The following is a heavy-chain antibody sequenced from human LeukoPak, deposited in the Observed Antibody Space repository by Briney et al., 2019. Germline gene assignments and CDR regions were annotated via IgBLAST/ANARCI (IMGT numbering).Heavy chain of an antibody. CDR3: ARDIGYNWNPIDY. CDR1: SGFVNREY. J-gene: IGHJ4*02. V-gene: IGHV4-34*01. CDR2: INHSGST. Sequence: NPSETLSLTCTVPSGFVNREYWSWIRQSAGKGLEWIGEINHSGSTSYNPSLKSRITISVDTSKNQFSLNLSSVTAADTAVYYCARDIGYNWNPIDYWGQGTLVTVSS. D-gene: IGHD1-20*01.